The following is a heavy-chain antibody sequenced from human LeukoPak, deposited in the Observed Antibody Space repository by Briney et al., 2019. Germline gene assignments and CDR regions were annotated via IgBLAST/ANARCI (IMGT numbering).Heavy chain of an antibody. V-gene: IGHV3-48*02. CDR3: ASTFYGDSPPY. D-gene: IGHD4-17*01. CDR1: GFNFNSFG. CDR2: IDGSSRSI. Sequence: PGGSLRLSCAASGFNFNSFGMNWVRQAPGKGLEWVSYIDGSSRSIYYADSVKGRFTVSRDNAKNSLFLQMNSLRDEDTAVYYCASTFYGDSPPYWGQGTLVTVSS. J-gene: IGHJ4*02.